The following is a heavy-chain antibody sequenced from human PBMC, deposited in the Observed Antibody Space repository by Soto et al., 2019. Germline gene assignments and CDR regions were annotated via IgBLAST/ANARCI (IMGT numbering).Heavy chain of an antibody. V-gene: IGHV3-15*01. CDR1: GFAFSNAW. D-gene: IGHD2-8*01. Sequence: EVQLVESGGDLVKPGGSLRLSCAASGFAFSNAWMSWVRQAPGKGLEWVGRIKSKTDGGTTDYAAPVKGRFTISRDDSKDTLSLKINSIKPEDTAVYYCPTAAPKNGYGGQGTLVTVPS. CDR3: PTAAPKNGY. CDR2: IKSKTDGGTT. J-gene: IGHJ4*02.